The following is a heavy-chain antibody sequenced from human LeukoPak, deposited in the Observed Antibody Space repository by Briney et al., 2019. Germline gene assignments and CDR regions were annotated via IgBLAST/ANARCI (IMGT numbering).Heavy chain of an antibody. CDR2: ISSSSSYI. J-gene: IGHJ6*02. CDR1: GFTFSSYA. V-gene: IGHV3-21*01. Sequence: GGSLRLSCAASGFTFSSYAIQWVRQAPGKGLEWVSSISSSSSYIYYADSVKGRFTISRDNAKNSLYLQMNSLRAEDTAVYFCARGGGLDVWGQGATVTVSS. CDR3: ARGGGLDV. D-gene: IGHD3-16*01.